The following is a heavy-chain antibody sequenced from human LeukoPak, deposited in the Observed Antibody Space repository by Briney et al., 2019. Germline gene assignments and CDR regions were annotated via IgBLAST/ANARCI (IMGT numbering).Heavy chain of an antibody. Sequence: SETLSLTCTVYGGSFSGYYWSWIRQPPGKGLEWIGEINHSGSTNYNPSLKSRVTISVDTSKNQFSLKLSSVTAADTAVYYCARGSNYYDSGKGWFDPWGQGTLVTVSS. J-gene: IGHJ5*02. CDR2: INHSGST. CDR1: GGSFSGYY. CDR3: ARGSNYYDSGKGWFDP. V-gene: IGHV4-34*01. D-gene: IGHD3-10*01.